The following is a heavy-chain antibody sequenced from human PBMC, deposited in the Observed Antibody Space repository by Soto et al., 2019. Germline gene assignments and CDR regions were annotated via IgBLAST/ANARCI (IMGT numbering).Heavy chain of an antibody. Sequence: SETLSLTCTVSGGSISSYYWSWIRQPPGKGLEWIGYIYYSGSTNYNPSLKSRVTISVDTSKNQFSLKLSSVAAADTAVYYCARGLRNYYYYYMDVWGKGTTVTVSS. CDR1: GGSISSYY. V-gene: IGHV4-59*01. CDR3: ARGLRNYYYYYMDV. CDR2: IYYSGST. J-gene: IGHJ6*03.